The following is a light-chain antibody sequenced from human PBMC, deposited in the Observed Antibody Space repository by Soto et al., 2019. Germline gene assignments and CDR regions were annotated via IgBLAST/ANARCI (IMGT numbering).Light chain of an antibody. Sequence: IQLTQSPSSLSASVGDRVTITCRAGQSISTYLNWYQQKSGKPPKLLISAASSLQSGVPSRFSGSGSGTDFTLTISSLETEDSAVYYCQQRHMWPITVGKGTRLEIK. CDR2: AAS. V-gene: IGKV1-39*01. CDR3: QQRHMWPIT. CDR1: QSISTY. J-gene: IGKJ5*01.